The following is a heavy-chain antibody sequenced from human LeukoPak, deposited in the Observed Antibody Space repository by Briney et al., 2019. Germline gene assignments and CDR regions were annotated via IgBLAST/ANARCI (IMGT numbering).Heavy chain of an antibody. CDR2: INHSGNA. D-gene: IGHD6-6*01. J-gene: IGHJ5*02. CDR1: GGSFSGYY. CDR3: ARGSPRGSSSRFDP. V-gene: IGHV4-34*01. Sequence: PSETLSLTCAVYGGSFSGYYWSWVRQTPGKGLEWIGEINHSGNANYNPSLKSRATISVDTSKNQFSLKLSSVTAADTAVYYCARGSPRGSSSRFDPWGQGTLVTVSS.